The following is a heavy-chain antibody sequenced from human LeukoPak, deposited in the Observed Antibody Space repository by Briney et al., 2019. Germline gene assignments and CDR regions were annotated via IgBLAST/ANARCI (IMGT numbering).Heavy chain of an antibody. D-gene: IGHD3-10*01. Sequence: PGGSLRLSCAASGFTFDDYAMHWVRQAPGKGLEWVSGISWNSGSIGYADSVKGRFTISRDNSKNTLYLQMNSLRAEDTAVYYCAKRLLRQFDPWGQGTLVTVSS. CDR1: GFTFDDYA. V-gene: IGHV3-9*01. CDR3: AKRLLRQFDP. CDR2: ISWNSGSI. J-gene: IGHJ5*02.